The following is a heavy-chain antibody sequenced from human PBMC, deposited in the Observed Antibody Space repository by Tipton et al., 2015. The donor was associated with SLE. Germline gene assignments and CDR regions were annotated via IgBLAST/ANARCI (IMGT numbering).Heavy chain of an antibody. CDR1: GYTFTDYN. D-gene: IGHD1-26*01. J-gene: IGHJ4*02. CDR2: MNPTHSNT. CDR3: ARAKWEPDY. V-gene: IGHV1-8*01. Sequence: QVQLVQSGAEVKTPGASVKVSCRASGYTFTDYNINWVRQAAGQGLEWMGWMNPTHSNTGYTQKFQGRVTFTMDIPKSTAYMELSSLTSEDTATYYCARAKWEPDYWGQGTLVTVSS.